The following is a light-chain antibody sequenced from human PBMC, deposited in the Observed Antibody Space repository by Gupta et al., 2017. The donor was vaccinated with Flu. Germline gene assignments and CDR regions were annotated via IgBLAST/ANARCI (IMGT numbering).Light chain of an antibody. V-gene: IGKV3-11*01. J-gene: IGKJ2*01. CDR3: QQRSGRPMYT. Sequence: EIVLTQSPATLSLSPGKTTTLSCRASQTISNFLAWYQKRPGQAPRLLMYDASHRAAGIPVRFTGSGSGTDXTLTISXREPEDFAIYYCQQRSGRPMYTFGXGTEVEIK. CDR1: QTISNF. CDR2: DAS.